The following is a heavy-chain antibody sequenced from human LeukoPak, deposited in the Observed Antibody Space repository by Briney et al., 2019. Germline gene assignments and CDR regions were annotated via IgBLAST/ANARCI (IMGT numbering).Heavy chain of an antibody. CDR2: IYSDGST. D-gene: IGHD4-17*01. Sequence: GGSLRLSCAASGFTVSSNYMSWVRQAPGKGLEWVSIIYSDGSTDYADSVKGRFIISRDNSKNTLYLQMNSLRAEDTALYYCAKDITVTTWTKVFGIWGQGTMVTVSS. V-gene: IGHV3-53*01. J-gene: IGHJ3*02. CDR3: AKDITVTTWTKVFGI. CDR1: GFTVSSNY.